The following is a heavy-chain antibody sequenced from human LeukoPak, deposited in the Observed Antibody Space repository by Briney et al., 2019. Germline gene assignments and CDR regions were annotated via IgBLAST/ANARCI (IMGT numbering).Heavy chain of an antibody. CDR2: INPNSGGT. Sequence: GASVKVSCKASGYTFTGCYMHWVRQAPGQGLEWMGWINPNSGGTNYAQKFQGRVTMTRDTSISTAYMELSRLRSDDTAVYYCASGPYFSYDSSGFDYWGQGTLVTVSS. V-gene: IGHV1-2*02. CDR3: ASGPYFSYDSSGFDY. CDR1: GYTFTGCY. D-gene: IGHD3-22*01. J-gene: IGHJ4*02.